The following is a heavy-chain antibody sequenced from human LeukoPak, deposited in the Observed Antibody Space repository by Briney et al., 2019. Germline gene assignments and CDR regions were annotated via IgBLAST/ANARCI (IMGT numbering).Heavy chain of an antibody. J-gene: IGHJ4*02. CDR1: GFTFSSHG. D-gene: IGHD3-10*01. Sequence: PGGSLRLSCAASGFTFSSHGMHWVRQAPGKGLEWVAVIWYDGSNKYYADSVKGRFTISRDNSKNTQYLQMNSPRAEDTAVYYCAWGRGHFDYWGQGTLVTVSS. CDR2: IWYDGSNK. V-gene: IGHV3-33*01. CDR3: AWGRGHFDY.